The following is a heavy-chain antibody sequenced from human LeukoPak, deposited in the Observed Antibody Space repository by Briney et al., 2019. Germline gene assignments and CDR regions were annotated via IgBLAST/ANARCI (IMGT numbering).Heavy chain of an antibody. CDR2: IYTGGST. V-gene: IGHV3-53*01. Sequence: GGSLRLSCAASGFTFSSYGMHWVRQAPGKGLEWVSVIYTGGSTYYADSVKGRFTISRDNSKNTLYLQMNSLRVEDTAVYYCARSSYGSGSHPFDYWGQGTLVTVSS. CDR1: GFTFSSYG. CDR3: ARSSYGSGSHPFDY. D-gene: IGHD3-10*01. J-gene: IGHJ4*02.